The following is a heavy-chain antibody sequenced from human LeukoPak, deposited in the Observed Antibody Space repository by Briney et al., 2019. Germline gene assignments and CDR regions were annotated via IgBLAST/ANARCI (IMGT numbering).Heavy chain of an antibody. J-gene: IGHJ5*02. V-gene: IGHV3-21*04. Sequence: PGGSLRLSCAASGFAFSSYSMNWVRQAPGKGLEWVSSISTSSSYIYYADSVKGRFTISRDNAKNSLYLQMNSLRTEDTALYYCAKDRPDDSSSWYEGWFDPWGQGTLVTVSS. CDR3: AKDRPDDSSSWYEGWFDP. CDR1: GFAFSSYS. CDR2: ISTSSSYI. D-gene: IGHD6-13*01.